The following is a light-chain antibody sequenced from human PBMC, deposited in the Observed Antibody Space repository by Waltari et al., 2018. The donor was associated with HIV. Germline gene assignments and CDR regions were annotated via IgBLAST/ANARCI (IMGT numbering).Light chain of an antibody. CDR3: QQHSTWPRT. Sequence: EVVLTQSPATLSLSPGERATLSCRASQSVNTALAWYQQKPGQAPRLLMSDASKRATGIAARFGGSWSGTDFTLTISSLEPEDFAVYYCQQHSTWPRTFGGGTKVELK. CDR1: QSVNTA. V-gene: IGKV3-11*01. CDR2: DAS. J-gene: IGKJ4*02.